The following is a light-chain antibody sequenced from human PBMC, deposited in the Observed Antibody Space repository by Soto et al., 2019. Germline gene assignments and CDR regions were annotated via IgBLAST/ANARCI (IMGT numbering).Light chain of an antibody. J-gene: IGKJ4*01. CDR2: GAS. CDR3: QQYGSSPRALT. V-gene: IGKV3-20*01. CDR1: QSVDSNH. Sequence: EIVLTQSPGTLSLSPGERATLTCRASQSVDSNHLAWYQQKPGQAPRLLIYGASSRATGIPDRFSGSGSGTDFTFIISRLEPEDCAVYYCQQYGSSPRALTFGGGTKVDIK.